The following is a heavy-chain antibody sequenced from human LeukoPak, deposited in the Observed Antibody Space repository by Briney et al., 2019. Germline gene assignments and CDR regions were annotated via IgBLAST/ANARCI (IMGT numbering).Heavy chain of an antibody. CDR1: GGYIGSYY. J-gene: IGHJ6*03. CDR3: AREGDYGDYSKSFYYMDV. Sequence: SETLSLTCTVSGGYIGSYYWSWIRQPAGKGLEWIGRIHTSENTDYNPSLKSRGTMSVDMSTSQFSLRLTSVTAADTAVYYCAREGDYGDYSKSFYYMDVWGKGTTVTVSS. D-gene: IGHD4-17*01. CDR2: IHTSENT. V-gene: IGHV4-4*07.